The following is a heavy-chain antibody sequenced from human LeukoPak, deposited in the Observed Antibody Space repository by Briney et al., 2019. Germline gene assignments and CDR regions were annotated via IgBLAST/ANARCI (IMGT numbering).Heavy chain of an antibody. V-gene: IGHV3-66*01. Sequence: GGSLRLSCAASGFTFSSYAMSWVRQAPGKGLEWVSVIYSGGSTYYADSVKGRFTISRDNSKNTLYLQMNSLRAEDTAVYYCARDRAYGDYSGMDVWGQGTTVIVSS. CDR2: IYSGGST. CDR1: GFTFSSYA. D-gene: IGHD4-17*01. J-gene: IGHJ6*02. CDR3: ARDRAYGDYSGMDV.